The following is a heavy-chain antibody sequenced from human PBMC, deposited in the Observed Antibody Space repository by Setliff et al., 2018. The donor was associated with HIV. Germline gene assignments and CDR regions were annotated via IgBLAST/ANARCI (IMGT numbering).Heavy chain of an antibody. D-gene: IGHD2-21*01. CDR1: GDSINSGTYY. V-gene: IGHV4-61*10. J-gene: IGHJ6*03. CDR2: IYYSGST. Sequence: SETLSLTCTVSGDSINSGTYYWSWIRQPAGKGLEWIGYIYYSGSTNYNPSLKSRVTISVDTSMDQFSLKLSSVTAADTAVYYCARYCGGDCYPSAYYMDVWGQGTTVTVSS. CDR3: ARYCGGDCYPSAYYMDV.